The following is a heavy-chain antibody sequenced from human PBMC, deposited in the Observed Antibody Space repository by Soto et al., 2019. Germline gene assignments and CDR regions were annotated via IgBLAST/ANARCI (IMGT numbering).Heavy chain of an antibody. CDR1: GYTFTSYD. D-gene: IGHD3-10*01. CDR3: ARGMNPFMRYYYGSGRFLPSYYYYGMDV. CDR2: MNPNSGNT. Sequence: GASVKVSCKASGYTFTSYDIKWVRQATGQGLEGMGWMNPNSGNTGYAQKFKATLPLTSNTSISTAYMELSSLRSEDTAVYYCARGMNPFMRYYYGSGRFLPSYYYYGMDVWGQGPTVTVSS. J-gene: IGHJ6*02. V-gene: IGHV1-8*01.